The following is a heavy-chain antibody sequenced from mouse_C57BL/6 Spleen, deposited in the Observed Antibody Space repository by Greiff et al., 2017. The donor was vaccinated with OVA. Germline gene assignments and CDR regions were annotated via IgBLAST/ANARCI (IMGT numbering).Heavy chain of an antibody. Sequence: VLLQQSGTVLARPGASVKMSCKTSGYTFTSYWMPWVHQTPGQGLAWIGSLYPGNSYTSYNQKFKGKVKLTAVTSASTVYLELSSLTYEDSAVYYCTRDGNYPWYFGVRGTGTTVTVSS. CDR3: TRDGNYPWYFGV. V-gene: IGHV1-5*01. D-gene: IGHD2-1*01. CDR1: GYTFTSYW. J-gene: IGHJ1*03. CDR2: LYPGNSYT.